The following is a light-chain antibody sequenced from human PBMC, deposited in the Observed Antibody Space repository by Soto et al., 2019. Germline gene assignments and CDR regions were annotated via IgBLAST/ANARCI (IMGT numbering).Light chain of an antibody. Sequence: EIVLTQFPATLSLSPGERATLSCRASQGVGSYLAWYQQKPGQAPRLLIYDASRRATDIPARFSGSGSGTDFTLTISSLEPEDFAVYYCQQRSDWPPGTFGGGTKVEMK. CDR1: QGVGSY. CDR2: DAS. J-gene: IGKJ4*01. CDR3: QQRSDWPPGT. V-gene: IGKV3-11*01.